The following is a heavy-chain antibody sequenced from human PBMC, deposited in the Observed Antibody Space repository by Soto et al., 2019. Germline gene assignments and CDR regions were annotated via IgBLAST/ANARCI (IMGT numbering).Heavy chain of an antibody. CDR2: ISYDGSHK. Sequence: QVQLVESGGGVVQPGRSLRLSCAASGFSFSSYGMHWVRQAPGKGLEWVAVISYDGSHKYYTDSVEGRFTISRDNSKNTLYLQMNSLRAEDTAVYYCAKGGEREAVAHDYWGQGTLVTVSS. CDR1: GFSFSSYG. J-gene: IGHJ4*02. V-gene: IGHV3-30*18. CDR3: AKGGEREAVAHDY. D-gene: IGHD6-19*01.